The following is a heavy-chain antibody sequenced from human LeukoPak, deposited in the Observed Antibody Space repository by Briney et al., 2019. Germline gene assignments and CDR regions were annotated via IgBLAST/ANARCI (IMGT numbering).Heavy chain of an antibody. CDR1: GYTFTGYY. J-gene: IGHJ4*02. V-gene: IGHV1-2*02. Sequence: ASVKVSCKASGYTFTGYYMHWVRQAPGQGLEWMGWINPNSGGTNYAQKFQGRVTMTRDTSISTAYMELSSLRSEDTAVYYCARARGSYGDLPSYWGQGTLVTVSS. CDR2: INPNSGGT. CDR3: ARARGSYGDLPSY. D-gene: IGHD4-17*01.